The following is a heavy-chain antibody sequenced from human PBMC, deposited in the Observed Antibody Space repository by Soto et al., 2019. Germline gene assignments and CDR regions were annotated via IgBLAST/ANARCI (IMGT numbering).Heavy chain of an antibody. CDR1: GYTFSGYY. D-gene: IGHD5-12*01. J-gene: IGHJ4*02. Sequence: ASVKVSCKASGYTFSGYYMHWVRQAPGQGLEWMGWINPNSGGTNYAQKFQGWVTMTRDMSISTAYMELSRLTSDDTAVYYCAKSGSDPFFDYWGQGTLVTVSS. CDR2: INPNSGGT. CDR3: AKSGSDPFFDY. V-gene: IGHV1-2*04.